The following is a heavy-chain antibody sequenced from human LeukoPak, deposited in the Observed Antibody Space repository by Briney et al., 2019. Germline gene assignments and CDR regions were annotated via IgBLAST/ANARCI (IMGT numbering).Heavy chain of an antibody. CDR1: GFTFSSYV. CDR3: AKWSTVTTILGY. CDR2: ISGSGGST. Sequence: GGSLRLSCAASGFTFSSYVMSWVRQAPGQGLEWVSAISGSGGSTYYADSVKGRFTISRDNSKNTLYLQMNSLRAEDTAVYYCAKWSTVTTILGYWGQGTLVTVSS. J-gene: IGHJ4*02. V-gene: IGHV3-23*01. D-gene: IGHD4-17*01.